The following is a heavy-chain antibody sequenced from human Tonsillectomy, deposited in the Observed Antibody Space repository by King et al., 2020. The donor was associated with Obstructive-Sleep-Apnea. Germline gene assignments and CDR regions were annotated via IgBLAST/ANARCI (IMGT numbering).Heavy chain of an antibody. CDR3: TTAINIVVVPAAIGY. Sequence: VQLVESGGGLVKPGESLRLSCAASGCTFSNAWMSWFRQAPGKGLECVVRIKSKTDGWSTDYVSPVKGRFTISRDDCKNTLYLQMNSLKTEDTAVYYCTTAINIVVVPAAIGYWGQGTLVTVSS. CDR2: IKSKTDGWST. V-gene: IGHV3-15*01. D-gene: IGHD2-2*01. J-gene: IGHJ4*02. CDR1: GCTFSNAW.